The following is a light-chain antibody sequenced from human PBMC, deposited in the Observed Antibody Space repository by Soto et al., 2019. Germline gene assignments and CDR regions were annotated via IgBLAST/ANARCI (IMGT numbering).Light chain of an antibody. J-gene: IGKJ4*01. V-gene: IGKV3-11*01. Sequence: EIVLTQSPATLSLSPGERATLSCRASQSVSSNLAWYQQKPGQAPRLLIYGASSRATGIPARFSGSGSGTDFTLTISSLEPEDFAVYFCQHRAGWPPALTFGGGTKVDI. CDR2: GAS. CDR1: QSVSSN. CDR3: QHRAGWPPALT.